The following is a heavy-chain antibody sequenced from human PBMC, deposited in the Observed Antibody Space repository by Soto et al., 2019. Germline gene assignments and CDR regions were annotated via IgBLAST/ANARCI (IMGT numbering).Heavy chain of an antibody. J-gene: IGHJ3*01. D-gene: IGHD2-15*01. V-gene: IGHV4-59*01. CDR2: IYYSGST. Sequence: SETLSLTCTVSGGSISSYYWSWIRQPPGKGLEWIGYIYYSGSTNHNPSLKSRVTISVDTSKNQFSLKLSSVTAADTAVYYCARGVVEADNPSGDSFVSWGHGPLVTVS. CDR1: GGSISSYY. CDR3: ARGVVEADNPSGDSFVS.